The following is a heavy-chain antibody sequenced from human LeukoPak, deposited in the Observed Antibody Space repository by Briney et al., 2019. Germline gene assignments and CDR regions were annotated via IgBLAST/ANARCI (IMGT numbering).Heavy chain of an antibody. D-gene: IGHD6-13*01. J-gene: IGHJ4*02. Sequence: ASVKVSCKASGYTFTINGISWVRQAPGQGLEWLGWVSANSGNTIYAERFQGRVSTARNTSTGTAYMDLTSLRYDDTAVYYCARDRWYAFDLWGQGTLLTVSS. V-gene: IGHV1-18*01. CDR2: VSANSGNT. CDR1: GYTFTING. CDR3: ARDRWYAFDL.